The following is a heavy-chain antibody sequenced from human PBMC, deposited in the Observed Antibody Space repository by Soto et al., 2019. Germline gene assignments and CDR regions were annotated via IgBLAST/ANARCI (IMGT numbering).Heavy chain of an antibody. J-gene: IGHJ5*02. V-gene: IGHV1-69*01. CDR2: IIPLFGTA. Sequence: SAKVSFTASGGTMGSCAMSWVRQAPGQGLAWMGGIIPLFGTANYAQKFQGRVTITADESTRTAYMELSSLRSEDTAVYYCARERHSSSWYSSGQGTLVTVSS. CDR1: GGTMGSCA. D-gene: IGHD6-13*01. CDR3: ARERHSSSWYS.